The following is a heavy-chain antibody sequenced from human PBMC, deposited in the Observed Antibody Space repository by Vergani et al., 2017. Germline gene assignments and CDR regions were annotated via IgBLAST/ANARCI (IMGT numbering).Heavy chain of an antibody. Sequence: QLQLQESGSGLVKPSETLSLTCAVYGGSFSGYSWSWIRQPPGKGLEWIGEINHSGSTYYNPSLNSRVTISVDTSKNQFSLKLSSVTAADTAVYYCARGGQTVPTITDYWGQGTLVTVSS. D-gene: IGHD5-12*01. CDR3: ARGGQTVPTITDY. CDR2: INHSGST. CDR1: GGSFSGYS. J-gene: IGHJ4*02. V-gene: IGHV4-34*01.